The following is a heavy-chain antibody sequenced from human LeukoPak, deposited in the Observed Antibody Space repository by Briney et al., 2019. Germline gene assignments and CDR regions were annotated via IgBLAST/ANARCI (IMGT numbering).Heavy chain of an antibody. Sequence: GGTLRLSCAASGFTFSSYGMSWVRQAPGKGLEWVSYISSSSSTIYYADSVKGRFTISRDNSKNSLYLQMNSLRAEDTALYYCAKAGKQQRYYYYYYMDVWGKGTTVTVSS. J-gene: IGHJ6*03. CDR1: GFTFSSYG. CDR2: ISSSSSTI. D-gene: IGHD6-13*01. V-gene: IGHV3-48*04. CDR3: AKAGKQQRYYYYYYMDV.